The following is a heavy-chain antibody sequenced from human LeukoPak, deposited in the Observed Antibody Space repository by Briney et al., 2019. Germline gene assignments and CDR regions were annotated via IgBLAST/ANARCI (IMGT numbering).Heavy chain of an antibody. D-gene: IGHD3-3*01. CDR3: AKPDFWSGYYDY. V-gene: IGHV3-30*18. Sequence: PGGSLGPSCAASGFTFSSYGMHWVRQAPGKGLEWVAVISYDGSNKYYADSVKGRFTISRDNSKNTLYLQMNSLRAEDTAVYYCAKPDFWSGYYDYWGQGTLVTVSS. CDR2: ISYDGSNK. CDR1: GFTFSSYG. J-gene: IGHJ4*02.